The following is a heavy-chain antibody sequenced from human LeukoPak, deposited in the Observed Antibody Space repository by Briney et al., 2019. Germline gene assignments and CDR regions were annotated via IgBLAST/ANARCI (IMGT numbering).Heavy chain of an antibody. Sequence: GGSLRLSCAASGFTFSNTWMSWVRQAPGKGLEWVSVIYSGGSTYYADSVKGRFTISRDNSKNTLYLQMNSLRAEDTAVYYCARSPPGDAFDIWGQGTMVTVSS. CDR3: ARSPPGDAFDI. CDR1: GFTFSNTW. D-gene: IGHD1-14*01. V-gene: IGHV3-53*01. J-gene: IGHJ3*02. CDR2: IYSGGST.